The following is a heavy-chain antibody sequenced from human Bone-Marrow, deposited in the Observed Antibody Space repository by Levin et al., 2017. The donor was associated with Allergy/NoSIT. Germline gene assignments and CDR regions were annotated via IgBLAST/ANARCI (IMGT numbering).Heavy chain of an antibody. D-gene: IGHD2-21*01. J-gene: IGHJ5*02. V-gene: IGHV3-23*01. CDR3: AKLAVILVIPSAFDP. CDR2: ITGGGHDT. Sequence: LSLPCAATGFTFRSSAMAWVRQSPGRGLEWVAGITGGGHDTDYAESVRGRFTISRDNSKNTLYLQMNNLRTEDTAVYYCAKLAVILVIPSAFDPWGQGTLVTVSS. CDR1: GFTFRSSA.